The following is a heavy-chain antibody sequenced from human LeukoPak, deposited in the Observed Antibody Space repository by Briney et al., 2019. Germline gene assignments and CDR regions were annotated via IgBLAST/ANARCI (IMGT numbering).Heavy chain of an antibody. CDR3: ARSGSGSYY. Sequence: SETLSLTCTVSGGSISSGSYYWGWIRQPPGKGLEWIGSIYYSGSTYYNPSLKSRVTISVDTSKNQSSLKLSSVTAADTAVYYCARSGSGSYYWGQGTLVTVSS. CDR1: GGSISSGSYY. CDR2: IYYSGST. V-gene: IGHV4-39*01. J-gene: IGHJ4*02. D-gene: IGHD1-26*01.